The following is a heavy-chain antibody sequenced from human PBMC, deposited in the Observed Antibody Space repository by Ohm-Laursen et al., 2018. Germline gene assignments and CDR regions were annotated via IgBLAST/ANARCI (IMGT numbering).Heavy chain of an antibody. J-gene: IGHJ6*02. Sequence: GSLRLSCTASGFTFSISALNWVRQAPGKGLEWVSTIGGSGGHTFYADSVKGRFTISRDTSNNTLFLQMNSLTAEDTAIYYCAKNYGLDVWGQGTTVTVS. CDR3: AKNYGLDV. V-gene: IGHV3-23*01. CDR2: IGGSGGHT. CDR1: GFTFSISA.